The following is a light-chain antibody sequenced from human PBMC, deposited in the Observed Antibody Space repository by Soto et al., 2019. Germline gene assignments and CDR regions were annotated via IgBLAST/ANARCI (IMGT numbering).Light chain of an antibody. CDR3: QQYGSSPVT. CDR1: QSVSSSY. CDR2: GAS. V-gene: IGKV3-20*01. J-gene: IGKJ1*01. Sequence: EIVLTQSPGTLSLSPGERATLSCRASQSVSSSYLAWYQRKPGQAPRLLIYGASSRATGIPDRFSGSGSGTDFTLSISRLEPEDFAVYYCQQYGSSPVTFSQGTKVEIK.